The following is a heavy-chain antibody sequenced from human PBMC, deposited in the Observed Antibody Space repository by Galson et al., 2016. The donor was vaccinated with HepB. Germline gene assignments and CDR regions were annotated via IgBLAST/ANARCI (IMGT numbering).Heavy chain of an antibody. J-gene: IGHJ4*02. Sequence: SVKVSCKASGYTFSSYGITWVRQAPGQGLEWMGWINCYNGNRNFAQNLQGRITMTTDTSTKTAYMELRSLRSDDTAVYYCARGHTHTSTYSYGWDSFDYWGQGTLVTVSS. V-gene: IGHV1-18*01. CDR1: GYTFSSYG. CDR3: ARGHTHTSTYSYGWDSFDY. CDR2: INCYNGNR. D-gene: IGHD5-18*01.